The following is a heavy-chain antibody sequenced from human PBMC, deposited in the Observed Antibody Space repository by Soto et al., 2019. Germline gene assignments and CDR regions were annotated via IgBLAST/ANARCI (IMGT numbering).Heavy chain of an antibody. V-gene: IGHV1-69*01. CDR3: ASRGYSYGLYYYGMDV. CDR2: IIPIFGTA. D-gene: IGHD5-18*01. J-gene: IGHJ6*02. Sequence: QVQLVQSGAEVKKPGSSVKVSCKASGGTFSSYAISWVRQAPGQGLEWMGGIIPIFGTANYAQKFQGRVTITADEFTSTAYMELSSLRSEDTAVYYCASRGYSYGLYYYGMDVWGQGTTVTVSS. CDR1: GGTFSSYA.